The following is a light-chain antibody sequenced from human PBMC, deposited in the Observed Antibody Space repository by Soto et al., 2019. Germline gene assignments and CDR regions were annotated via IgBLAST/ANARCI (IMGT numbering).Light chain of an antibody. CDR3: QQYGSSPPT. Sequence: EIVLTQSPGTLSLSPGERATLSCRASQSVSSSYLAWYQQKPGQAPRLLIYGASSRATGIPDRFSGSGSGKDCTLTISRLEPEDFAVYYCQQYGSSPPTFGQGTKVEIK. CDR1: QSVSSSY. J-gene: IGKJ1*01. V-gene: IGKV3-20*01. CDR2: GAS.